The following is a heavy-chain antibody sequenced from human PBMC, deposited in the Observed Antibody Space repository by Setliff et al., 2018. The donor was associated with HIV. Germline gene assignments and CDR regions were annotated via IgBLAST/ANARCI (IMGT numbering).Heavy chain of an antibody. CDR3: ARVSDTGVDPQTHRDY. D-gene: IGHD2-21*01. CDR2: INTNTGYP. V-gene: IGHV7-4-1*02. CDR1: GYTFSNYG. J-gene: IGHJ4*02. Sequence: ASVKVSCKTSGYTFSNYGLNWVRQAPGQGLEWMGWINTNTGYPTYAQGFTGRFVFSLDTSVSTAYLQISSLKAEDSAIYYCARVSDTGVDPQTHRDYWGQGTPVTVSS.